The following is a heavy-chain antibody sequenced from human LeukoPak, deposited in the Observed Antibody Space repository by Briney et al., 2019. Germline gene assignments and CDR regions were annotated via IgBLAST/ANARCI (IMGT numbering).Heavy chain of an antibody. CDR1: GYTFTGYY. CDR2: INPNSGGT. Sequence: RASVKVSCKASGYTFTGYYIHWVRQAPGQGLEWMGWINPNSGGTNYAQKFQGWVTMTRDTSTSTAYMDLSRLRSDDTAVYYCARSGLYAEYHQHWGQGTPVTVSS. J-gene: IGHJ1*01. CDR3: ARSGLYAEYHQH. D-gene: IGHD2-2*01. V-gene: IGHV1-2*04.